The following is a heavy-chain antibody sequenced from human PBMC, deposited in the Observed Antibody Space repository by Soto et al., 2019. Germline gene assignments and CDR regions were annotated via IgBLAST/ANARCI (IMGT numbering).Heavy chain of an antibody. D-gene: IGHD2-21*01. CDR3: ARGVVQDSYFDY. CDR1: GGTFSSYA. J-gene: IGHJ4*02. V-gene: IGHV1-69*12. Sequence: QVQLVQSGAEVKTPGSSVKVSCKASGGTFSSYAISWVRQAPGQGLEWMGVIIPIFGTANYAQKFQGRVTTTADEYTSTAYMELSSLRLADTAVYYCARGVVQDSYFDYWGQGTLVTVSS. CDR2: IIPIFGTA.